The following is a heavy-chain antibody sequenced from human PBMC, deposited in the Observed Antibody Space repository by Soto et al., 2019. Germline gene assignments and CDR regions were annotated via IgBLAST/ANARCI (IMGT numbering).Heavy chain of an antibody. Sequence: QVQLQESGPGLVKPSGTLSLTCAVSGGSISSSHWWTWDRQSPGKGLEYIGEISQSGTSNSNAYLKSRAPLSVDRSKNHLSLALTAVTAADTAVYYCARVVLSITRGAFDAWGQGTQVIVSS. V-gene: IGHV4-4*02. D-gene: IGHD1-20*01. CDR1: GGSISSSHW. CDR2: ISQSGTS. J-gene: IGHJ3*01. CDR3: ARVVLSITRGAFDA.